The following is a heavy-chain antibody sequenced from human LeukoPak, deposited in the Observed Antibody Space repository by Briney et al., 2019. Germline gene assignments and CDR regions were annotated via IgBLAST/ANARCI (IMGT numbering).Heavy chain of an antibody. CDR1: GFTVSSNY. V-gene: IGHV3-53*01. Sequence: PGGSLRLSCAASGFTVSSNYMSWVRQAPGKGLEWVSVIYSGGSTYYADSVKGRFTISRDNSKNTLYLQMNSLRAEDTAVYYCVYSSSWYEEVDYWGQGTLVTVSS. CDR3: VYSSSWYEEVDY. CDR2: IYSGGST. D-gene: IGHD6-13*01. J-gene: IGHJ4*02.